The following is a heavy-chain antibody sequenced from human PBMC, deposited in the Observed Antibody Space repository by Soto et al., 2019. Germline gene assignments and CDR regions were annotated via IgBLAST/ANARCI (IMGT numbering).Heavy chain of an antibody. V-gene: IGHV3-30*18. D-gene: IGHD3-10*01. CDR2: ISYDGSNK. CDR3: AKGYGSGSYYSYYFDY. CDR1: GFTFSSYG. Sequence: QVQLVESGGGVVQPGRSLRLSCAASGFTFSSYGMHWVRQAPGKGLEWVAVISYDGSNKYYADSVKGRFTISRDNSKHTLYLQMNSLRAEDTAVYYCAKGYGSGSYYSYYFDYWGQGTLVTVSS. J-gene: IGHJ4*02.